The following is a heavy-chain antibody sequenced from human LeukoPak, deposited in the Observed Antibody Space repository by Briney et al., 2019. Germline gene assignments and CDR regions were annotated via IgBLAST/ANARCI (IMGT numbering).Heavy chain of an antibody. CDR1: GGSLSSSSYY. V-gene: IGHV4-39*02. D-gene: IGHD5-24*01. Sequence: SETLSLTCTVSGGSLSSSSYYWGWIRQPPGKGLEWIGSIYYSGSTYYNPSLKSRVTIPVDTSKNQFSLKLSSVTAADTAVYYCARDGYNPIDYWGQGTLVTVSS. J-gene: IGHJ4*02. CDR3: ARDGYNPIDY. CDR2: IYYSGST.